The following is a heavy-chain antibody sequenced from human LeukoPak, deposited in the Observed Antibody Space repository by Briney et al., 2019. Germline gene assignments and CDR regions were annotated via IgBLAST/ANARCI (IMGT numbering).Heavy chain of an antibody. CDR1: GGTFSSYA. V-gene: IGHV1-69*13. D-gene: IGHD3-3*01. CDR2: IIPIFGTA. J-gene: IGHJ4*02. CDR3: ARYYDFWSGPIDY. Sequence: SVKVSCKASGGTFSSYAISWVRQAPGQGLEWMGGIIPIFGTANYAQKFQGRVTITADESTSTAYMELSSLRSEDTAVYYCARYYDFWSGPIDYWGQGTLVTVSS.